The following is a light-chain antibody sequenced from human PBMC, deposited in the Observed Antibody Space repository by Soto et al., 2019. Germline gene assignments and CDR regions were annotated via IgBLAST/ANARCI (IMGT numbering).Light chain of an antibody. Sequence: QSALTQPPSASGSPGQSVTISCTGTSSDVGGYNSVSWYQQHPGKAPKLMIYEVSKRPSGVPDRFSGSKSGNTASLTVSGLQAEDEADYYCSSYAGSNNWVFGGGTKVTV. CDR3: SSYAGSNNWV. CDR1: SSDVGGYNS. CDR2: EVS. J-gene: IGLJ3*02. V-gene: IGLV2-8*01.